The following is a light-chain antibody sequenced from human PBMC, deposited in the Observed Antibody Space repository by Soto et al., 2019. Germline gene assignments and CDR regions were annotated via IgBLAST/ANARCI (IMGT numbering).Light chain of an antibody. CDR1: NSNIGNNY. J-gene: IGLJ2*01. CDR2: DNN. Sequence: QSVLTQPPSVSAAPGQKVTISCSGSNSNIGNNYISWYQHLPGTAPKLLIYDNNKRPSGIPDRFSGSKSGTSATLVITGLQTGDEADYYCGTWDSSLSAVVFGGGTKLTVL. CDR3: GTWDSSLSAVV. V-gene: IGLV1-51*01.